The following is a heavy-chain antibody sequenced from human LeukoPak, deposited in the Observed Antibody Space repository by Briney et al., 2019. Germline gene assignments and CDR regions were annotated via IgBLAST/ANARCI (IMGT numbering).Heavy chain of an antibody. V-gene: IGHV4-39*01. J-gene: IGHJ4*02. CDR3: HSGSYTVDY. D-gene: IGHD1-26*01. Sequence: SETLSLTCTVSGGSISSSSYYWGWIRQPPGKGLEWIGGIYYSGSTYYNPSLKSRVTISVDTSKNQFSLKLSSVTAADTAVYYCHSGSYTVDYWGQGTLVTVSS. CDR1: GGSISSSSYY. CDR2: IYYSGST.